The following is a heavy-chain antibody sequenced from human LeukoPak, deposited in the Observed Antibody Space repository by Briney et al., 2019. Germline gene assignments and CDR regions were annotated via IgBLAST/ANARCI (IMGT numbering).Heavy chain of an antibody. CDR1: GYTFTSYG. Sequence: VASVKVSCKASGYTFTSYGFSWVRQAPGQGLEWMGWISAYNGNTNYAQKLQGRVTMTTDTSTSTAYMELRSLRSDDTAVYYCARFTGSPGPFSCSTSCYADYWGQGTLVTVSS. V-gene: IGHV1-18*01. CDR3: ARFTGSPGPFSCSTSCYADY. J-gene: IGHJ4*02. D-gene: IGHD2-2*01. CDR2: ISAYNGNT.